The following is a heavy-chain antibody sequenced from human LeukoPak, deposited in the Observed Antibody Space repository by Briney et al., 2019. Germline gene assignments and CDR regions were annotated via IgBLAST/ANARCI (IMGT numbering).Heavy chain of an antibody. CDR2: ITYDGNKN. CDR1: GFTFSDYG. J-gene: IGHJ4*01. Sequence: GGYLRLSCAAYGFTFSDYGMHWVRQAPGKGLEWVAAITYDGNKNSYADSVKGRVTISRDNHRNTLYLQMNSLRAEDTAVYYRAKVDGSGWFNLDYWGHGTLVTVSS. CDR3: AKVDGSGWFNLDY. D-gene: IGHD6-19*01. V-gene: IGHV3-30*18.